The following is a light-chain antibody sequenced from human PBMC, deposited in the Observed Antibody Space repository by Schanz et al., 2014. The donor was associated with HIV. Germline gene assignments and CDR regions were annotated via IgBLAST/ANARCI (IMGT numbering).Light chain of an antibody. J-gene: IGKJ1*01. CDR3: QQYGSPPWT. Sequence: EIVLTQSPGTVSLSPGERATLSCRASQSIGSSYLAWYQQKPGQAPRLVIFGTSNRATGIPDRFSGSDSGTDFTLTISRVEPEDYAVYYCQQYGSPPWTFGQGTKVEV. CDR1: QSIGSSY. CDR2: GTS. V-gene: IGKV3-20*01.